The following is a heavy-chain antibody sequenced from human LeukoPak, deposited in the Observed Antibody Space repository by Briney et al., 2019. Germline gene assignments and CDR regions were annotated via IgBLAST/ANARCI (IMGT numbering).Heavy chain of an antibody. Sequence: GGSLRLSCAASGFTFDDYSMHWVRQAPGKGLEWVSGISWNSGSIGYAESVKGRFTISRDNAKNSLYLQMNSLRAEDTALYYCAKVGDGYNHGPFDYWGQGTLVTVSS. D-gene: IGHD5-24*01. J-gene: IGHJ4*02. CDR3: AKVGDGYNHGPFDY. CDR1: GFTFDDYS. V-gene: IGHV3-9*01. CDR2: ISWNSGSI.